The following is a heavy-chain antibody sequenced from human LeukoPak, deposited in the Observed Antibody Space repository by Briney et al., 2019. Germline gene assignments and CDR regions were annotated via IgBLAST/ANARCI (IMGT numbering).Heavy chain of an antibody. CDR1: GGSISSGSYY. V-gene: IGHV4-61*02. J-gene: IGHJ4*02. CDR2: IYTSGST. Sequence: PSQTLSLTCTVSGGSISSGSYYWSWIRQPAGKGLEWIGRIYTSGSTNYNPSLKSRVTISVDTSKNQFSLKLSSVTAADTAVYYCARGEGEWGYYFDYWGQGTLVTVSS. CDR3: ARGEGEWGYYFDY. D-gene: IGHD1-26*01.